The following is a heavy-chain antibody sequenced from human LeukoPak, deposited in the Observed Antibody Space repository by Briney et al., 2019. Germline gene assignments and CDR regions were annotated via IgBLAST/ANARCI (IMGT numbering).Heavy chain of an antibody. Sequence: PGGSLRLSCATSGFTFSGSAMHWVRQASGKGLEWVGRIRSKANTYATAYAASVKGRFTISRDDSKNTAYLKMKSLKTEDTAVYYCTSSGYVCDYFDCWGQGTLVTVSS. CDR2: IRSKANTYAT. CDR3: TSSGYVCDYFDC. D-gene: IGHD5-12*01. J-gene: IGHJ4*02. CDR1: GFTFSGSA. V-gene: IGHV3-73*01.